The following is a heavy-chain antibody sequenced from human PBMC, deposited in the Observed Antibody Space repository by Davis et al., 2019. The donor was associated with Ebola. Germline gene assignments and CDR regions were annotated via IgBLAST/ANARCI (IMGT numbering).Heavy chain of an antibody. CDR1: GGSFSGYY. J-gene: IGHJ6*02. D-gene: IGHD5-12*01. Sequence: SETLSLTCAVYGGSFSGYYWSWIRQPPGKGLEWIGEINHSGSTNYNPSLKSRVTISVDTSKNQFSLKLSSVTAADTAVYYCARALRVATIRYYYYYGMDVWGQGTTVTVSS. V-gene: IGHV4-34*01. CDR2: INHSGST. CDR3: ARALRVATIRYYYYYGMDV.